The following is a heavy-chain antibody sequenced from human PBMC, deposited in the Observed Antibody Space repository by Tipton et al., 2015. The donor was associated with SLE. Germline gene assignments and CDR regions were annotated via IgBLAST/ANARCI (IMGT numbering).Heavy chain of an antibody. J-gene: IGHJ3*02. CDR3: AREGHSDAFDI. Sequence: SLKSRFTISVDPAKNQFSLKLTSVTAADTAVYYCAREGHSDAFDIWGQGTMVTVSS. V-gene: IGHV4-61*02.